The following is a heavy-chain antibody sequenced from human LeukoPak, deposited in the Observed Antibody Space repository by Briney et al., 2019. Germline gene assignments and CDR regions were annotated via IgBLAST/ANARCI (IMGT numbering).Heavy chain of an antibody. CDR1: GGSLSAYY. CDR2: INHGGST. CDR3: ARYLDYGGNSRVFQH. D-gene: IGHD4-23*01. V-gene: IGHV4-34*01. J-gene: IGHJ1*01. Sequence: SETLSLTCAVYGGSLSAYYWTWLRQPPGKGLEWIGEINHGGSTNYNPSLKSRVTISIDTSKNQFSLKLSSVTAADTAVYYCARYLDYGGNSRVFQHWGQGTLVTVSS.